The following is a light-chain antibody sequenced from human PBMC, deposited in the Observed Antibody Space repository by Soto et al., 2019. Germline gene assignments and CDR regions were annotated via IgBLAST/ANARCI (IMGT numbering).Light chain of an antibody. J-gene: IGKJ2*01. CDR3: QQYNNWPPGT. Sequence: EIVMTQSPATLSVSPGERATLSCRASQSVSSNLAWYQQKPGQAPRLLISGASTMATGIPARFSGSGSGTEFTLTISSLQSEDFAVYYCQQYNNWPPGTFGQGTKLEIK. V-gene: IGKV3-15*01. CDR2: GAS. CDR1: QSVSSN.